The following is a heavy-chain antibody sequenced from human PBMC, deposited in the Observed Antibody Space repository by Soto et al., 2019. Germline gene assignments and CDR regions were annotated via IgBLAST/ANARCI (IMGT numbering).Heavy chain of an antibody. CDR1: CPSILNSY. Sequence: SETVSITCTLYCPSILNSYWSWIRQPPGKRLEWIGYIYYSGSTNYNPSLKSRVTISVDTSKNQFSLKLSSVTAADTAVYYCARQQWLVLNAFDIWGQGTMVT. CDR3: ARQQWLVLNAFDI. V-gene: IGHV4-59*01. J-gene: IGHJ3*02. CDR2: IYYSGST. D-gene: IGHD6-19*01.